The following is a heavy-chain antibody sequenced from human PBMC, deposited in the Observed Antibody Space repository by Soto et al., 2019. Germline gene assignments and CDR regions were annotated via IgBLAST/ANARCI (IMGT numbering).Heavy chain of an antibody. V-gene: IGHV3-48*03. J-gene: IGHJ6*02. CDR2: ISSSGSTI. CDR3: ATASGYCYCFVGSYSYGMYV. D-gene: IGHD5-18*01. CDR1: GFTFSSYE. Sequence: PGGSLIVSCAASGFTFSSYEMNWVRQAPGKGLEWVSYISSSGSTIYYADSVKGRFTISRDNAKNSLYLQMNSLRAEDTAVYYCATASGYCYCFVGSYSYGMYVCGQGTTVPVSS.